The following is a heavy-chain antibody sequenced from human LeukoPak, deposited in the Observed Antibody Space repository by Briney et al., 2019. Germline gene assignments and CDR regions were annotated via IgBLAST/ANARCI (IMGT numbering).Heavy chain of an antibody. D-gene: IGHD3-10*01. CDR2: INHSGST. J-gene: IGHJ4*02. CDR3: ASTVGARGYFDY. CDR1: GGSFSGYY. Sequence: PSETLSLTCAVYGGSFSGYYWSWIRQPPGKGLEWIGEINHSGSTNYNPSLKSRVTISVDTSKNQFSLKLSSVTAADTAVYYCASTVGARGYFDYWGQGTLVTVSS. V-gene: IGHV4-34*01.